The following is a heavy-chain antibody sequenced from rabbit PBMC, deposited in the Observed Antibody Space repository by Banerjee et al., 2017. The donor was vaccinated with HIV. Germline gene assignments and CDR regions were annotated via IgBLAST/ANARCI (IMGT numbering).Heavy chain of an antibody. V-gene: IGHV1S47*01. CDR1: GFDFSKYG. CDR3: VRGASISGYYSL. J-gene: IGHJ4*01. CDR2: IDLVFGGT. Sequence: QEQLVESGGGLIQPGGSLKLSCKASGFDFSKYGVSWVRQAPGKGLEWIGYIDLVFGGTYYATWANGRFTISSHNAQNTLYLQLNSLTAADTATYFCVRGASISGYYSLWGPGTLVTVS. D-gene: IGHD1-1*01.